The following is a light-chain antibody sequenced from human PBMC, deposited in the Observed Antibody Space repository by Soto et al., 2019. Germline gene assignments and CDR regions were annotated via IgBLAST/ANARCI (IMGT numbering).Light chain of an antibody. CDR1: QSVRNNF. CDR2: GAS. CDR3: HQYGSSPST. Sequence: LTQSPGTLSLSPGERATLSCRASQSVRNNFLAWYQQRPGQAPRLLIYGASSRATGIPDRFSGSGSGTDFTLTISGLEPEDFAVYYCHQYGSSPSTFGQGTKVDI. J-gene: IGKJ1*01. V-gene: IGKV3-20*01.